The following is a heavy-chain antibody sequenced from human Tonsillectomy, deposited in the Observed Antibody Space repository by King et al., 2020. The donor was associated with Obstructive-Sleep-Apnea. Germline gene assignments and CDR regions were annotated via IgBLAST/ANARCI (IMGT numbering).Heavy chain of an antibody. J-gene: IGHJ6*02. CDR1: GFTFSSYG. Sequence: VQLVESGGGVVQPGRSLRLSCAASGFTFSSYGMHWVRQVPGKGLEWVAVIWYDGSNKYYADSVKGRFTISRDNSKNTLYLQMNSLRAEDTAVYYWARDWVNRYDILTGHYIYYYGMDVWGQGTTVTVSS. D-gene: IGHD3-9*01. CDR2: IWYDGSNK. V-gene: IGHV3-33*01. CDR3: ARDWVNRYDILTGHYIYYYGMDV.